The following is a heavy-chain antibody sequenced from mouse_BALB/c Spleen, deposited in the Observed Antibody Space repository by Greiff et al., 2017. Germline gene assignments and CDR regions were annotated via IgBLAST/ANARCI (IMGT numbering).Heavy chain of an antibody. CDR3: ARDPSMIYYAMDY. V-gene: IGHV3-2*02. J-gene: IGHJ4*01. Sequence: EVKLMESGPGLVKPSQSLSLTCTVTGYSITSDYAWNWIRQFPGNKLEWMGYISYSGSTSYNPSLKSRISITRDTSKNQFFLQLNSVTTEDTATYYCARDPSMIYYAMDYWGQGTSVTVSS. D-gene: IGHD2-3*01. CDR2: ISYSGST. CDR1: GYSITSDYA.